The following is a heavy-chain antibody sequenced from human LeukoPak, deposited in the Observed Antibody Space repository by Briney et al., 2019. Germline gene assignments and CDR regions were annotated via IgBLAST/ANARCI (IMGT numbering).Heavy chain of an antibody. Sequence: GGSLRLSCAASGFTFSSYAMHWVRQAPGKGLEYVSAISSNGGSTYYANSVKGRFTISRDNSKNTLYLQMGSLRAEDMAVYYCARGWELLGIDYWGQGTLVTVSS. J-gene: IGHJ4*02. D-gene: IGHD1-26*01. V-gene: IGHV3-64*01. CDR1: GFTFSSYA. CDR3: ARGWELLGIDY. CDR2: ISSNGGST.